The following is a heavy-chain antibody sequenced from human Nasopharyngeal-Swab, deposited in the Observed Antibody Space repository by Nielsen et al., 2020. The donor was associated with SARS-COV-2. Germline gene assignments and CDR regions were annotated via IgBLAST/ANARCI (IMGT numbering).Heavy chain of an antibody. D-gene: IGHD6-13*01. CDR1: GGSISSSSYY. CDR2: IYYSGST. Sequence: SETLSLTCTVSGGSISSSSYYWGGIRQPPEKGLEWIGSIYYSGSTYYNPSLKSRVTISVDTSKNQFSLKLSSVTAADTAVYYCVGSSWYGDYYYYYGMDVWGQGTTVTVSS. J-gene: IGHJ6*02. V-gene: IGHV4-39*07. CDR3: VGSSWYGDYYYYYGMDV.